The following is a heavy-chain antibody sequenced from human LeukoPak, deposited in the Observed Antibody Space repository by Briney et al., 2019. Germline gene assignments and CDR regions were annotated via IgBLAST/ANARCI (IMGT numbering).Heavy chain of an antibody. V-gene: IGHV4-30-2*01. CDR3: ARVSGYWFDP. CDR2: IYHSGST. Sequence: SETLSLTCAVSGGSISSGGYSWSWIRQPPGKGLERIGYIYHSGSTYCNPSLKSRVTISVDRSKNQFSLKLSSVTAADTAVYYCARVSGYWFDPWGQGTLVTVSS. CDR1: GGSISSGGYS. J-gene: IGHJ5*02.